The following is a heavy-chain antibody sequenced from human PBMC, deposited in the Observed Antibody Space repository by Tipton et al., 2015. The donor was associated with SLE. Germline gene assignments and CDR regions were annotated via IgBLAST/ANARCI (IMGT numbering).Heavy chain of an antibody. V-gene: IGHV4-39*07. D-gene: IGHD6-13*01. CDR1: GGSISSSSYY. J-gene: IGHJ4*02. CDR3: AGGRPGIAAAGTYDY. Sequence: LRLSCTVSGGSISSSSYYWSWIRQPPGKGLEWIGEINHSGSTNYNPSLKSRVTISVDTSKNQFSLKLSSVTAADTAVYYCAGGRPGIAAAGTYDYWGQGTLVTVSS. CDR2: INHSGST.